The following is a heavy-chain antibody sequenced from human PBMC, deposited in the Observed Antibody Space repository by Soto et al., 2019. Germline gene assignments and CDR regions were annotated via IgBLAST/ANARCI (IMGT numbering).Heavy chain of an antibody. J-gene: IGHJ6*02. CDR2: ISSSGSTI. Sequence: GGSLRLSCASSVFTFSSYEMNCVRHSPGKWLEWVSYISSSGSTIYYADSVKGRFTISRDNAKNSLYLQMNSLRAEDTAVYYWARFGQVNVFGMDVWGQGITVTVSS. CDR1: VFTFSSYE. CDR3: ARFGQVNVFGMDV. V-gene: IGHV3-48*03. D-gene: IGHD3-10*01.